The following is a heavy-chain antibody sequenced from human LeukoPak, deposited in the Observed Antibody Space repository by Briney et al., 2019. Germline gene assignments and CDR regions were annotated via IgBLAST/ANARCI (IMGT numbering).Heavy chain of an antibody. J-gene: IGHJ4*02. V-gene: IGHV3-7*01. CDR1: GFTFSSFW. D-gene: IGHD6-13*01. CDR3: ARDHDSSSCPYFDY. CDR2: IKQDGSEK. Sequence: PGGSLRLSCAASGFTFSSFWMNWVRQAPGKGLEWVANIKQDGSEKYYVDSVKGRFTISRDNAKNSLYLQMNSLRAEDTAVYYCARDHDSSSCPYFDYWGQGTLVTVSS.